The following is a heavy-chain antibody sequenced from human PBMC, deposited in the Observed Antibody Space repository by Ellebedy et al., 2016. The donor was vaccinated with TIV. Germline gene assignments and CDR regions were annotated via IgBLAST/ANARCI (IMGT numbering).Heavy chain of an antibody. CDR2: ISGSSGYI. J-gene: IGHJ4*02. Sequence: PGGSLRLSCAASGFTFSYFSMNWVRQAPGKGLEWVSSISGSSGYITYADSLKGRFTISRDNAKNSVYLQMNSLRAEDTAVYYCARDSGNYPARIDSWGQGTLVTVSS. D-gene: IGHD1-26*01. V-gene: IGHV3-21*01. CDR1: GFTFSYFS. CDR3: ARDSGNYPARIDS.